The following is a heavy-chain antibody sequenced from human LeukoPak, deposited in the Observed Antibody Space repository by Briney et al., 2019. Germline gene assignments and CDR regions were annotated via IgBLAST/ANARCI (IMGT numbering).Heavy chain of an antibody. D-gene: IGHD6-25*01. CDR1: GYMFTIHG. V-gene: IGHV1-18*01. J-gene: IGHJ4*02. CDR3: ARESNGGYGFEY. CDR2: ISAQNGNT. Sequence: GASVKVSCKSSGYMFTIHGIHWLRQAPGQGLEWMGWISAQNGNTNYVQHLLGRVTMTRDTSATTAYMELRSLKSDDTAVYYCARESNGGYGFEYWGQGTKVTVAS.